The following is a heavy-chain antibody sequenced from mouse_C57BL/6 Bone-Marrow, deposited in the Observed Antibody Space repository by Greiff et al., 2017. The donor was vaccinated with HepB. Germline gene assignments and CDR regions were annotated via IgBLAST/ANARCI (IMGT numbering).Heavy chain of an antibody. CDR2: IYPGSGST. CDR3: ARGPFNYYGSSPYAMDY. J-gene: IGHJ4*01. CDR1: GYTFTSYW. Sequence: QVQLQQPGAELVKPGASVKMSCKASGYTFTSYWITWVKQRPGQGLEWIGDIYPGSGSTNYNEKFKSKATLTVDTSSSTAYMQLSSLTSEDSAVDYCARGPFNYYGSSPYAMDYWGQGTSVTVSS. D-gene: IGHD1-1*01. V-gene: IGHV1-55*01.